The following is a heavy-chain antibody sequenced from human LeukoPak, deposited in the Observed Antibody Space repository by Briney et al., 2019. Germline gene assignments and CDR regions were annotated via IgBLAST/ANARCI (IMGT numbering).Heavy chain of an antibody. CDR3: ARGGLRFLEQTTHSLDV. Sequence: SETLSLTCAVNGGPFSNYYWTWIRQPPGRRLEWIGEINHSGDTNYSPSPKSRVTTSIDTSKSQFSLKLTSVTAADTAVYYCARGGLRFLEQTTHSLDVWGQGTMVTVSS. D-gene: IGHD3-3*01. CDR1: GGPFSNYY. J-gene: IGHJ3*01. CDR2: INHSGDT. V-gene: IGHV4-34*01.